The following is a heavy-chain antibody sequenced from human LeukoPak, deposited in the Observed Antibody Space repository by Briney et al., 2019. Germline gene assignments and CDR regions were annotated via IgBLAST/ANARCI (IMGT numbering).Heavy chain of an antibody. Sequence: PGRSLRLSCAASGFTFSSYALHWVRQAPGKRLEWVAIISFDGSTKYYADSVKGRFTISRDNSKNTLYLEMNSLRAEDTAVYYCVSLAGNHYHWGQGTLVTVSS. V-gene: IGHV3-30*04. CDR2: ISFDGSTK. CDR3: VSLAGNHYH. J-gene: IGHJ4*02. CDR1: GFTFSSYA. D-gene: IGHD1-26*01.